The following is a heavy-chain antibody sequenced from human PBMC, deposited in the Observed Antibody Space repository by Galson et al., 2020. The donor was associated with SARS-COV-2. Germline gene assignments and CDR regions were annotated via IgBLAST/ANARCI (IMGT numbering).Heavy chain of an antibody. Sequence: GGSLRLSCAASGFTFSTYAMNWVRQGQGKGLEWVSIISASGGRTEYADSVKGRFTIARDNSKNALYLQLNSLRAEDTAVYYCVKEPPVRVNSIGFYFDLWGRGTLVTISS. V-gene: IGHV3-23*01. J-gene: IGHJ2*01. CDR2: ISASGGRT. D-gene: IGHD1-20*01. CDR3: VKEPPVRVNSIGFYFDL. CDR1: GFTFSTYA.